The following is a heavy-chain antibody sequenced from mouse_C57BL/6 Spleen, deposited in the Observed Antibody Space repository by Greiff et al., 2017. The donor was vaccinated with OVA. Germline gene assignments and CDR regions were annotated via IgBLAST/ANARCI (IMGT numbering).Heavy chain of an antibody. J-gene: IGHJ1*03. V-gene: IGHV1-80*01. CDR2: IYPGDGDT. CDR1: GYAFSSYW. Sequence: VKLQESGAELVKPGASVKISCKASGYAFSSYWMNWVKQRPGKGLEWIGQIYPGDGDTNYNGKFKGKATLTADKSSSTAYMQLSSLTSEDSAVYFCARGGFTTVVDWYFDVWGTGTTVTVSS. D-gene: IGHD1-1*01. CDR3: ARGGFTTVVDWYFDV.